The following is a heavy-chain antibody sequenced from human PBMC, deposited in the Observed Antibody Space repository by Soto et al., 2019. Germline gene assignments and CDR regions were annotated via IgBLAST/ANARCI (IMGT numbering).Heavy chain of an antibody. CDR2: INPKSGGT. V-gene: IGHV1-2*02. D-gene: IGHD1-26*01. Sequence: QVQLVQSGAEVKKPGASVNVSCKASGYTFTVYYMHWVRQAPGQGLEWMGWINPKSGGTMYPQKFQGRVTMTWDTYISTAEMALTRLRSDDTAVYYCARDLAKGGGSAGFDYWGQGTLVTVSS. CDR3: ARDLAKGGGSAGFDY. J-gene: IGHJ4*02. CDR1: GYTFTVYY.